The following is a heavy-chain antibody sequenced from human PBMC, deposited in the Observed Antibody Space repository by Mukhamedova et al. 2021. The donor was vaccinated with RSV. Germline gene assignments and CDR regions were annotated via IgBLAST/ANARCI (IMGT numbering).Heavy chain of an antibody. D-gene: IGHD3-10*01. V-gene: IGHV3-23*01. CDR3: AKAGGFGDPTAARSFDY. J-gene: IGHJ4*02. CDR2: ISGSGGST. Sequence: ISGSGGSTYYADSVKGRFTISRDNSKNTLYLQMNSLRAEDTAVYYCAKAGGFGDPTAARSFDYWGQGTLATVSS.